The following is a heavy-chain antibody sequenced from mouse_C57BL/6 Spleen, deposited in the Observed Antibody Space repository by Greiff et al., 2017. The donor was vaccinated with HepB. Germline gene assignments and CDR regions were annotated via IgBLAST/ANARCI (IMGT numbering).Heavy chain of an antibody. J-gene: IGHJ1*03. V-gene: IGHV1-15*01. CDR2: IDPETGGT. D-gene: IGHD1-1*01. CDR1: GYTFTDYE. CDR3: TRGYGSYWYFDV. Sequence: QVHVKQSGAELVRPGASVTLSCKASGYTFTDYEMHWVKQTPVHGLEWIGAIDPETGGTAYNQKFKGKAILTADKSSSTAYMELRSLTSEDSAVYYCTRGYGSYWYFDVWGTGTTVTVSS.